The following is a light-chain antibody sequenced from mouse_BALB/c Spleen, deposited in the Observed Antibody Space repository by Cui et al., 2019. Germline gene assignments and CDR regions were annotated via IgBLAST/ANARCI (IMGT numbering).Light chain of an antibody. CDR3: QQNNEDPWT. CDR1: ESVDSYGNSV. J-gene: IGKJ1*01. CDR2: LAS. V-gene: IGKV3-10*01. Sequence: NIILTQSPDYLAESLGLWATIPCRASESVDSYGNSVMHWYQQKPGQPPKLLIYLASNLESGVPARFSGSGSRTDFTLTIEPVEADDAATYYCQQNNEDPWTFGGGTKLEIK.